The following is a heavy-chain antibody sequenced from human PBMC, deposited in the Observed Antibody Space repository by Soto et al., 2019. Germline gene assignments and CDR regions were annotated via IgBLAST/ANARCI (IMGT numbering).Heavy chain of an antibody. Sequence: QVQLVQSGAEVKKPGSSVKVSCKASGGTFSSYTISWVRQAPGQGLEWMGRIIPILGIANYAQKFQGRVTMTADKSTSTAYMELSSLISEDAAGYYGARDGYCSSTSCPGDGYYYGMDVWGQGTTVIVSS. D-gene: IGHD2-2*03. CDR2: IIPILGIA. V-gene: IGHV1-69*08. J-gene: IGHJ6*02. CDR3: ARDGYCSSTSCPGDGYYYGMDV. CDR1: GGTFSSYT.